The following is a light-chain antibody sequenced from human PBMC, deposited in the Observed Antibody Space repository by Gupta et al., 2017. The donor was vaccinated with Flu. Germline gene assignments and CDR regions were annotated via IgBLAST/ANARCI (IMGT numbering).Light chain of an antibody. CDR2: EVT. J-gene: IGLJ2*01. CDR3: SSFAVNSKRV. V-gene: IGLV2-8*01. Sequence: QSALTQPPSASGSPGQSVTISCTGTSSDIGAYNYVSWYQQHPGKAPIRIIYEVTKRPSGVPDRFSGSKAGNTAFLTVSGLQAEDEADYYCSSFAVNSKRVFGGGTKLTVL. CDR1: SSDIGAYNY.